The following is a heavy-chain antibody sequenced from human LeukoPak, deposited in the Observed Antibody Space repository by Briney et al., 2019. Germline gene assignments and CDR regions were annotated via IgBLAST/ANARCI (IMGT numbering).Heavy chain of an antibody. J-gene: IGHJ4*02. CDR3: ATVHDSSLDY. CDR1: GFTFSSHS. CDR2: VSFDGSIK. V-gene: IGHV3-30*14. Sequence: GGSLRLSCAASGFTFSSHSIHWVRQAPGKGLEWVAVVSFDGSIKYYADSVKGRFTISRDNSKNTLYLQMNSLRAEDTAVYYCATVHDSSLDYWGQGTLVTVSS. D-gene: IGHD1-1*01.